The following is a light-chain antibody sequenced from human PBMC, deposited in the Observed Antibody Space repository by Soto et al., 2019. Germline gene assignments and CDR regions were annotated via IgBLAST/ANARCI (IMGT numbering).Light chain of an antibody. V-gene: IGLV1-40*01. CDR2: DNS. Sequence: QSVLTQPPSVSGVQGQRVTISCTGSSSNIGAGCAVHWYQQLPGTAPKLLISDNSNRPSGVPDRFSGSRSGTSASLAITGLQAEDEADYYCQAYDYSLRGYVFGTEPTLTVL. CDR3: QAYDYSLRGYV. CDR1: SSNIGAGCA. J-gene: IGLJ1*01.